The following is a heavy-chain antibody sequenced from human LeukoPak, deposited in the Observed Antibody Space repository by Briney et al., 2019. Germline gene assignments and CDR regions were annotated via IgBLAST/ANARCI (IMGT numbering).Heavy chain of an antibody. CDR2: NSSSSSYI. D-gene: IGHD6-6*01. Sequence: GGSMRLSCTASGLPFSSYSMNWVRQAPGKGLDCAKSNSSSSSYIHYAESVKGRFTISRENEKNSLYLQMNSLRPEDTAVDYCARGPPPPIAARPTPLDYWGQGTLVTVSS. CDR1: GLPFSSYS. CDR3: ARGPPPPIAARPTPLDY. V-gene: IGHV3-21*01. J-gene: IGHJ4*02.